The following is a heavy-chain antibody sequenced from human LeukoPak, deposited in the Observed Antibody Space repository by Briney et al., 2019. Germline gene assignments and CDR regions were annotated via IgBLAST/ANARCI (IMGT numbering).Heavy chain of an antibody. V-gene: IGHV4-34*01. CDR3: ASARSVLRYFDWLPTGFDY. J-gene: IGHJ4*02. Sequence: PSETLSLTCAVYGGSFSGYYWSWIRQPPGKGLEWIAEINHSGSTNYNPSLKSRVTIPVDTSKNQFSLKLSSVTAADTAVYYCASARSVLRYFDWLPTGFDYWGQGTLVTVSS. D-gene: IGHD3-9*01. CDR2: INHSGST. CDR1: GGSFSGYY.